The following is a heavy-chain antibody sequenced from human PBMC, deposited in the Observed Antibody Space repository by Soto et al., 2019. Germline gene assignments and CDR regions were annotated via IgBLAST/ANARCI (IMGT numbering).Heavy chain of an antibody. CDR3: ATTDSSGYYPFYYYYGMDV. Sequence: ASVKVSCKVSRYTLTELSMHWVRQAPGKGLEWMGGFDPEDGETIYAQKFQGRVTMTEDTSTDTAYMELSSLRSEDTAVYYCATTDSSGYYPFYYYYGMDVWGQGTTVTVSS. CDR1: RYTLTELS. D-gene: IGHD3-22*01. V-gene: IGHV1-24*01. J-gene: IGHJ6*02. CDR2: FDPEDGET.